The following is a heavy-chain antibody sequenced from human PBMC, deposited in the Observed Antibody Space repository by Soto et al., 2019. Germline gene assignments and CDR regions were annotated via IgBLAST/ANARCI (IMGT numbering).Heavy chain of an antibody. CDR3: ARTTGVSGTPDFDY. CDR1: GFTFSNFP. J-gene: IGHJ4*02. Sequence: QVQLVESGGGVVQPGRSLRLSCAASGFTFSNFPMHWVRQAPGKGLEWVAVISYGGINNYYADSVKGRFTISRDDSNNTVYLQMNGLRPEDTAVYFCARTTGVSGTPDFDYWGQGTLVTVSS. D-gene: IGHD1-7*01. CDR2: ISYGGINN. V-gene: IGHV3-30-3*01.